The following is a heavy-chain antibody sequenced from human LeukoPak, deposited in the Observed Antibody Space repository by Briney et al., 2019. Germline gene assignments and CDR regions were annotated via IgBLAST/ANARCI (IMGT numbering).Heavy chain of an antibody. V-gene: IGHV4-38-2*02. CDR3: ARHVGYGDYVTWYFDL. J-gene: IGHJ2*01. CDR2: IYHSGST. CDR1: GYSISSGYY. Sequence: SETLSLTCTVSGYSISSGYYWGWIRQPPGKGLEWIGSIYHSGSTYYNPSLKSRVTISVDTSKNQFSLKLSSVTAADTAVYYCARHVGYGDYVTWYFDLWGRGTLVTVSS. D-gene: IGHD4-17*01.